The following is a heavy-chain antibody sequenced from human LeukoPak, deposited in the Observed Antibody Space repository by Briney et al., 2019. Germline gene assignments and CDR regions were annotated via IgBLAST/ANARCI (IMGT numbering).Heavy chain of an antibody. J-gene: IGHJ5*02. D-gene: IGHD1-14*01. V-gene: IGHV3-30*02. Sequence: GSLRLSCAASGFSFSSYAMHWVRQAPGKGLEWVAVIWYDGSNKYYADSVKGRFTISRDNSKNTLYLQMNSLRAEDTAVYYCAKDSESLYNWFDPWGQGTLVTVSS. CDR2: IWYDGSNK. CDR1: GFSFSSYA. CDR3: AKDSESLYNWFDP.